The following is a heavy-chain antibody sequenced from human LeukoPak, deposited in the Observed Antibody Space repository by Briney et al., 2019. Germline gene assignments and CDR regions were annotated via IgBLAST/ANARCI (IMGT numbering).Heavy chain of an antibody. CDR3: ARLAYYDFWSGYYTSGYYYYGMDV. CDR2: IYYSGST. Sequence: SETLSLTCTVSGGSISGSSYYWGWIRQPPGKGLEWIGSIYYSGSTYYNPSLKSRVTISVDTSKNQFSLKLNSVTATDTAVYYCARLAYYDFWSGYYTSGYYYYGMDVWGQGTTVTVSS. J-gene: IGHJ6*02. D-gene: IGHD3-3*01. CDR1: GGSISGSSYY. V-gene: IGHV4-39*01.